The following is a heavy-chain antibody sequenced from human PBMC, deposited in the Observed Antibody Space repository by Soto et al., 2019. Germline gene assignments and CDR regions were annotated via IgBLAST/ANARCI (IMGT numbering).Heavy chain of an antibody. J-gene: IGHJ6*02. Sequence: QVQLVESGGGVVQPGRSLRLSCAASGFTFSSYGMHWVRQAPGKGLEWVAVIWYDGSNKYYADSVKGRFTISRDNSKNTLYLKMNSLRAEDTAVYYCARDGGYCSGGSCYTGFSRHYGMDVWGQGTTVTVSS. CDR2: IWYDGSNK. CDR1: GFTFSSYG. D-gene: IGHD2-15*01. V-gene: IGHV3-33*01. CDR3: ARDGGYCSGGSCYTGFSRHYGMDV.